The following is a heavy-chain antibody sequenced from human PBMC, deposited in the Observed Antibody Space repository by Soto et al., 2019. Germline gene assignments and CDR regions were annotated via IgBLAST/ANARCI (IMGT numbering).Heavy chain of an antibody. Sequence: TSETLSLTCTVSGGSISSSSYYWGWIRQPPGKGLEWIGSIYYSGSTYYNPSLKSRVTISVDTSKNQFSLKLSSVTAADTAVYYCARQLGGYSSGWPVRYFDYWGQGTLVTVSS. V-gene: IGHV4-39*01. J-gene: IGHJ4*02. CDR2: IYYSGST. D-gene: IGHD6-19*01. CDR3: ARQLGGYSSGWPVRYFDY. CDR1: GGSISSSSYY.